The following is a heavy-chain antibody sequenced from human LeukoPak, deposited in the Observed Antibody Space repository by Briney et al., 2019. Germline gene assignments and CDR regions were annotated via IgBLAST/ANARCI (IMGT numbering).Heavy chain of an antibody. J-gene: IGHJ4*02. Sequence: GGSLRLSCAASGFTVSSNYMSWVRQAPGKGLEWVSVIYSGGSTYYADSVKGRFTISRDNSKNTLYLQMNSLRAEDTAVYYCARDLSVIPLYSYGLDYWGQGTLVTVSS. CDR1: GFTVSSNY. V-gene: IGHV3-53*01. D-gene: IGHD5-18*01. CDR3: ARDLSVIPLYSYGLDY. CDR2: IYSGGST.